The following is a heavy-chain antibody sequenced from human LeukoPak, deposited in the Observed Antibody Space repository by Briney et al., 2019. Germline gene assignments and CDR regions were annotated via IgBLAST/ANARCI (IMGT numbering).Heavy chain of an antibody. J-gene: IGHJ4*02. CDR1: GYTFTGYY. D-gene: IGHD2-2*02. CDR2: LNPNSGGT. Sequence: ASVKVSCKASGYTFTGYYMHWVRQAPGQGLEWMGWLNPNSGGTNYAQKFQGRVTMTRDTSISTAYMELSRLRSDDTAVYYCARDIGYCSSTSCYTHDYWGQGTLVTVSS. CDR3: ARDIGYCSSTSCYTHDY. V-gene: IGHV1-2*02.